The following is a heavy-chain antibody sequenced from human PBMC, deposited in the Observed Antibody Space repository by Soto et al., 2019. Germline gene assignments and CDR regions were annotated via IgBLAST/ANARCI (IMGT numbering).Heavy chain of an antibody. Sequence: SQTLSLTCAISGDSVSSNSAAWNWIRQSPSRGLEWLGRTYYRSKWYNDYAVSVKSRITINPDTSKNQFSLQLNSVTPEDTAVYYCARLEVYSSSLTYGMDVWGQGTTVTVSS. CDR1: GDSVSSNSAA. J-gene: IGHJ6*02. CDR2: TYYRSKWYN. CDR3: ARLEVYSSSLTYGMDV. D-gene: IGHD6-6*01. V-gene: IGHV6-1*01.